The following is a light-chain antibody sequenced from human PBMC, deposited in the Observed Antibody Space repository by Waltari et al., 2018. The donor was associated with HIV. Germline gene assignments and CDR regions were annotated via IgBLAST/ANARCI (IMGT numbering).Light chain of an antibody. CDR2: QDS. Sequence: SYELTQPPSVSVSPGQTASITCSGNKLGHKSVCWYQQSPGQSPGAVMYQDSRRPPGILGRFSGSNSGNPATLTISGTQAMDEADYYCQAWGSSPVFGGGTKLTVL. CDR3: QAWGSSPV. V-gene: IGLV3-1*01. CDR1: KLGHKS. J-gene: IGLJ2*01.